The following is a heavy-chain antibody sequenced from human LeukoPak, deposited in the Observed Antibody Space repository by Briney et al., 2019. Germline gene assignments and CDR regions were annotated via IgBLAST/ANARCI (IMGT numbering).Heavy chain of an antibody. CDR1: DFTVSNNY. CDR3: VAGWGWLPDY. Sequence: GGSLRLSCAASDFTVSNNYMNWVRQAPGRGLEWVANIKKDGSEKYYLDSVKGRFTISRDNAKNSLYLQMNSLSAEDMALYYCVAGWGWLPDYWGRGTLVTVSS. V-gene: IGHV3-7*05. D-gene: IGHD3-16*01. CDR2: IKKDGSEK. J-gene: IGHJ4*02.